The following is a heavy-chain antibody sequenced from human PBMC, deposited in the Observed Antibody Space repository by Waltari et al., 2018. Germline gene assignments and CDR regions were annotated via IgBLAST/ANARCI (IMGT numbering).Heavy chain of an antibody. V-gene: IGHV4-34*01. D-gene: IGHD1-20*01. CDR3: AREGITGTTRYFDY. CDR2: INHRGST. J-gene: IGHJ4*02. CDR1: GGSFSGYY. Sequence: QVQLQQWGAGLLKPSETLSLTCAFYGGSFSGYYWRRIRPPPGKGLEWIGEINHRGSTNYNPSLKSRVTISVDTSKNQFSLKLSSVTAADTAVYYCAREGITGTTRYFDYWGQGTLVTVSS.